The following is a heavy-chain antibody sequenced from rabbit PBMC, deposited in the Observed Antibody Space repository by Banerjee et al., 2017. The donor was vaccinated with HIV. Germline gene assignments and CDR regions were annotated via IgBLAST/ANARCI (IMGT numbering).Heavy chain of an antibody. D-gene: IGHD6-1*01. J-gene: IGHJ4*01. CDR1: GFDFSGYYM. CDR3: ARDVVAGDGYAL. Sequence: QEQLKESGGGLVQPGGSLKLSCKASGFDFSGYYMSWVRQAPGKGLEWIACIYAGSSGSTYYASWAKGRFTISKTSSTTVTLQMTSLTAADTATYFCARDVVAGDGYALWGPGTLVTVS. V-gene: IGHV1S45*01. CDR2: IYAGSSGST.